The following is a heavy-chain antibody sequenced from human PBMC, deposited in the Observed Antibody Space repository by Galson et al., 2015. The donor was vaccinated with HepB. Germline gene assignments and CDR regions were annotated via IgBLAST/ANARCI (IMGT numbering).Heavy chain of an antibody. J-gene: IGHJ3*02. CDR2: IWYDGSNK. Sequence: SLRLSCAASGFTFSSYGMHWVRQAPGKGLEWVAVIWYDGSNKYYADSVKGRFTISRDNSKNTLYLQMNSLRAEDTAVYYCARNDYGDYENAFDIWGQGTMVTVSS. D-gene: IGHD4-17*01. V-gene: IGHV3-33*01. CDR1: GFTFSSYG. CDR3: ARNDYGDYENAFDI.